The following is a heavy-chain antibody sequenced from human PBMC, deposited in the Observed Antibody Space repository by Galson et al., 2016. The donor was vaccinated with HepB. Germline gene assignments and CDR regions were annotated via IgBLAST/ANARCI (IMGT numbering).Heavy chain of an antibody. J-gene: IGHJ4*02. D-gene: IGHD3-22*01. V-gene: IGHV1-69*04. CDR1: GGTFSSYA. Sequence: SVKVSCKASGGTFSSYALNWVRQAPGQGLEWMGRIIPILGITNYAQKFQGRVTITADKTTSTAYMELSSLRSEDTAVYYCAGVMNYYDTSTYYVLDYWGQGTLVTVSS. CDR2: IIPILGIT. CDR3: AGVMNYYDTSTYYVLDY.